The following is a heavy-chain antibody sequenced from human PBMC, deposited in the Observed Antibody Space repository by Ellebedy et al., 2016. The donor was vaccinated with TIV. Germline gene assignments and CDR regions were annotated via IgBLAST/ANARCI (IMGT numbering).Heavy chain of an antibody. D-gene: IGHD3-10*01. CDR2: INPNSGGP. V-gene: IGHV1-2*02. CDR3: ARDLCPITLDRGIIAY. CDR1: VYTFTAHY. J-gene: IGHJ4*02. Sequence: AASVKVSCKASVYTFTAHYIHWVRQAPGQGLECTGWINPNSGGPNHAQNFQGRVTMTRDASISTAYMELSSLRSDDTAVYYCARDLCPITLDRGIIAYWGQGTLLTVSS.